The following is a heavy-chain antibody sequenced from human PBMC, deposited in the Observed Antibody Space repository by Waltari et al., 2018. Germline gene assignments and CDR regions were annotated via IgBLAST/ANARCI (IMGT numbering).Heavy chain of an antibody. J-gene: IGHJ4*02. Sequence: QVQLQASGPGLVKPSQTLSLTCSVSGVSITGVSHCWSWIRPPAGKGREWIVQIYTSGSTKYNPPLQRRVTTSVEKSKNQYSLRLSSVTAADTAVYYCVTVGSSIQAADYFDNWGQGTLVTVSS. CDR3: VTVGSSIQAADYFDN. V-gene: IGHV4-61*02. D-gene: IGHD3-3*02. CDR2: IYTSGST. CDR1: GVSITGVSHC.